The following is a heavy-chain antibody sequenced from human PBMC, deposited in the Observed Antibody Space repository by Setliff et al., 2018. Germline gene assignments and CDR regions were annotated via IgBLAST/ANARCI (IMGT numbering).Heavy chain of an antibody. Sequence: ASVKVSCKTSGFTFTTFYIHWVRQAPGQGLEWMGWINAGNGNTKYSQKFQDRVTVTRDTSATTAYMELSSLTSEDTAVYFCARGSRGFDYWGQGALVTVSS. CDR3: ARGSRGFDY. CDR1: GFTFTTFY. V-gene: IGHV1-3*01. CDR2: INAGNGNT. J-gene: IGHJ4*02.